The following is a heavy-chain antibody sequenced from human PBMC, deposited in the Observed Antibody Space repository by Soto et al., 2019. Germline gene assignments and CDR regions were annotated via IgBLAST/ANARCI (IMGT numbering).Heavy chain of an antibody. CDR2: MNPNSGNT. CDR1: GYTFTSYD. V-gene: IGHV1-8*01. J-gene: IGHJ5*01. Sequence: ASVKVSCKASGYTFTSYDIHWVRQAPGHGLEWMGWMNPNSGNTGYAQNFRGRVTMTQNTAIGTAYMELSSLRSDDTATYYCTRAYGAETFDFWGQGTRVTSPQ. D-gene: IGHD3-10*01. CDR3: TRAYGAETFDF.